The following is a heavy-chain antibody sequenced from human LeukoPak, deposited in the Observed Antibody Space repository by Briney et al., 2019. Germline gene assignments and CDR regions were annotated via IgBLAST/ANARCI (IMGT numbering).Heavy chain of an antibody. Sequence: GASVKVSCKASGYTFTGYYMHWVRQAPGQGLEWMGWINPNSGGTNYAQKFQGRVTMTRDTSISTAYMEPSRLRSDDTAVYYCARELVLGWNDWFGMDVWGQGTTVTVSS. CDR1: GYTFTGYY. CDR2: INPNSGGT. D-gene: IGHD1-1*01. V-gene: IGHV1-2*02. CDR3: ARELVLGWNDWFGMDV. J-gene: IGHJ6*02.